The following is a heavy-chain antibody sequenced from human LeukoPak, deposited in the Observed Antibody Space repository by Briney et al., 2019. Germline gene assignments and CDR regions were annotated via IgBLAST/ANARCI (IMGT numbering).Heavy chain of an antibody. CDR1: GGSISSSSLY. CDR2: VYYSGST. CDR3: ARNDSSLGAGAFDI. V-gene: IGHV4-39*01. D-gene: IGHD3-22*01. J-gene: IGHJ3*02. Sequence: SETLSLTCTVSGGSISSSSLYWDWIRQPPGKGLAWIGTVYYSGSTYYNPSLKSRVTISVDTSKNQFSLKLSSVTAADTAVYYCARNDSSLGAGAFDIWGQGTMVTVSS.